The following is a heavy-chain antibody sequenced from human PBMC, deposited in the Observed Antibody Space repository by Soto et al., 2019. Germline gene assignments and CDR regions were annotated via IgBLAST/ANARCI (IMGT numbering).Heavy chain of an antibody. V-gene: IGHV3-23*01. CDR3: AKDPPQTGTTFDY. D-gene: IGHD1-1*01. J-gene: IGHJ4*02. CDR1: GFTFNSYA. CDR2: INRSGGST. Sequence: GGSLRLSCAAFGFTFNSYAMSWVRQVPEKGLEWVSTINRSGGSTYYGDSVKGRFTISRDNSKNMLYLQMNSLTVEDTAVYYCAKDPPQTGTTFDYWGQGTLVTVSS.